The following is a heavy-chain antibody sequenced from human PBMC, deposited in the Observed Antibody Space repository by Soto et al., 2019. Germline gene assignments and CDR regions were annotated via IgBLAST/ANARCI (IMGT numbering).Heavy chain of an antibody. Sequence: SETLSLTCTVSGGSISSYYWSWIRQPPGKGLDWIGYIYYSGSTNYNPSLKSRVTISVDTSKNQFSLKLSSVTAADTAVYYCARGESYYDSSGYYEGLYFDYWGQGTLVTVS. V-gene: IGHV4-59*01. CDR3: ARGESYYDSSGYYEGLYFDY. CDR1: GGSISSYY. CDR2: IYYSGST. J-gene: IGHJ4*02. D-gene: IGHD3-22*01.